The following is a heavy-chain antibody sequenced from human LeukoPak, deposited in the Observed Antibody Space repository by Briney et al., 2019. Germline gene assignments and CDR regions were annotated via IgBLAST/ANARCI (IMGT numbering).Heavy chain of an antibody. D-gene: IGHD1-26*01. CDR1: GGSFSGYS. CDR3: ARDPLGRAPFDP. V-gene: IGHV4-34*01. CDR2: INHSGST. J-gene: IGHJ5*02. Sequence: SETLSLTCAVYGGSFSGYSWSWIRQPPGKGLEWIGEINHSGSTNYNPSLKSRVTISVDTSRNQFSLKLSSVTAADTAVYYCARDPLGRAPFDPWGQGTLVTVSS.